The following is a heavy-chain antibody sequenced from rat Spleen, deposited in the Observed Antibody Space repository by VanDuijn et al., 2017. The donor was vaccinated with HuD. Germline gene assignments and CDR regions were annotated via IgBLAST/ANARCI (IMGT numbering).Heavy chain of an antibody. D-gene: IGHD4-3*01. CDR3: VRQDTSGYSNWFTY. Sequence: EVQLVESGGGLVQPGRSLKLSCEASGFTFRNLYMAWVRQAPTKGLEWVASISPSGVTYYRDSVKGRFTVSRENAKTTLYFLIDSLRSEDTATYYCVRQDTSGYSNWFTYWGQGTLVTVSS. J-gene: IGHJ3*01. V-gene: IGHV5-25*01. CDR1: GFTFRNLY. CDR2: ISPSGVT.